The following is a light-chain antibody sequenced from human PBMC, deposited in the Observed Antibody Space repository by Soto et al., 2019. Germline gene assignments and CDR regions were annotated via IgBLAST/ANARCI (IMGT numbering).Light chain of an antibody. CDR3: QQYHNLWT. J-gene: IGKJ1*01. V-gene: IGKV3-15*01. CDR1: HYIYSN. CDR2: RAS. Sequence: EIVMTQSPATLSVSPGEGAALSCTASHYIYSNVAWFQQRPGQAPRLLIYRASTRATGTPARFTGSGSGTEFTLTITSLQSEDFALYYCQQYHNLWTFGQGTEVQNK.